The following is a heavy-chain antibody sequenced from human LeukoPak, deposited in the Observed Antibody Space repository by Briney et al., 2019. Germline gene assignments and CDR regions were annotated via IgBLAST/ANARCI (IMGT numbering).Heavy chain of an antibody. V-gene: IGHV4-39*01. J-gene: IGHJ4*02. Sequence: SETLSLTCIVSGGSISSSIYYWGWIRQPPGKGLEWIGSIYYSGSTYYNPSLRSRVTISVDTSKNQFSLRLSSVTAADAAVHYCATKNLRSSSWYVDYWGQGTLVTVSS. CDR2: IYYSGST. D-gene: IGHD6-13*01. CDR1: GGSISSSIYY. CDR3: ATKNLRSSSWYVDY.